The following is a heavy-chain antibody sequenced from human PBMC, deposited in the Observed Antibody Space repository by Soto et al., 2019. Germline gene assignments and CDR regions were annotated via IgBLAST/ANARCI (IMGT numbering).Heavy chain of an antibody. CDR2: INAGNGNT. Sequence: ASVKVSCKASGYTFTSYTIHWVRQAPGQRLECMGWINAGNGNTKYSQKFQGRVTITRDTSASTAYMELSSLRSEDTAVYYCARRFGELPYYYYGMDVWGQGTTVTVSS. D-gene: IGHD3-10*01. CDR1: GYTFTSYT. J-gene: IGHJ6*02. V-gene: IGHV1-3*01. CDR3: ARRFGELPYYYYGMDV.